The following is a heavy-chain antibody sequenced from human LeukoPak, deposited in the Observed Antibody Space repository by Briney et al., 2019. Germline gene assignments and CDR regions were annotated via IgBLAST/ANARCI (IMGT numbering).Heavy chain of an antibody. D-gene: IGHD2-2*01. J-gene: IGHJ5*02. V-gene: IGHV1-18*01. Sequence: ASVKVSCKASGYTFTSYGISWVRQAPGQGLEWMGWISAYNGNTNYAQKFQGRVTMTRNTSISTAYMELSSLRSEDTAVYYCARAPIGGYCSSTSCPKNWFDPWGQGTLVTVSS. CDR1: GYTFTSYG. CDR2: ISAYNGNT. CDR3: ARAPIGGYCSSTSCPKNWFDP.